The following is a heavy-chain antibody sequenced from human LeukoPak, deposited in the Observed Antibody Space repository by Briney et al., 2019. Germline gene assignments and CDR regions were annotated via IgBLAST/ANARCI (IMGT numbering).Heavy chain of an antibody. CDR2: IIPIFGTA. CDR3: ASLAAAPSRNYYYYMDV. CDR1: GGTFSSYA. V-gene: IGHV1-69*05. J-gene: IGHJ6*03. Sequence: SVKVSCKASGGTFSSYAISWVRQAPGQGLEWMGGIIPIFGTANYAQKFQGRVTITTDESTSTAYMELSSLRSEDTAVYYCASLAAAPSRNYYYYMDVWGKGTTVTVSS. D-gene: IGHD6-13*01.